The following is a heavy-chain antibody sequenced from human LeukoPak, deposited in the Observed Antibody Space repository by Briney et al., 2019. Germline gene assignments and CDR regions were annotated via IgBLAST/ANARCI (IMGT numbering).Heavy chain of an antibody. CDR3: AGLVVVTAIQEQDAFDI. D-gene: IGHD2-21*02. V-gene: IGHV1-2*02. J-gene: IGHJ3*02. Sequence: ASVKVSCKASGYTFTGYYMHWVRQAPGQGLEWMGWINPNSGGTNYAQKYQGRVTMTRDTSISTAYMELSRLRSDDTAVYYCAGLVVVTAIQEQDAFDIWGQGTMVTVSS. CDR2: INPNSGGT. CDR1: GYTFTGYY.